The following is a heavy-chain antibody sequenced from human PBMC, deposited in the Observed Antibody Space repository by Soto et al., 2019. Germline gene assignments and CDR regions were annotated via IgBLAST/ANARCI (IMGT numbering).Heavy chain of an antibody. CDR3: ARRIQLWLRGPHYYFDY. D-gene: IGHD5-18*01. J-gene: IGHJ4*02. Sequence: GESLKISCKGSGYSFTSYLIGWVRQMPGKGLKWMGIIYPGDSDTRYSPSFQGQVTISADKSISTAYLQWSSLKASDTAMYYCARRIQLWLRGPHYYFDYWGQGTLVTVSS. V-gene: IGHV5-51*01. CDR2: IYPGDSDT. CDR1: GYSFTSYL.